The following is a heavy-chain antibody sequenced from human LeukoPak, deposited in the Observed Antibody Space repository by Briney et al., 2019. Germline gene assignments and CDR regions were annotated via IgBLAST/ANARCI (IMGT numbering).Heavy chain of an antibody. V-gene: IGHV4-34*01. CDR2: INHSGSA. J-gene: IGHJ3*02. D-gene: IGHD7-27*01. CDR1: GGSFSGYY. CDR3: ASIWGSLDAFDI. Sequence: SETLSLTCAVYGGSFSGYYWSWIRQPPGKGLEWIGEINHSGSANYNPSLKSRVTISVDTSKNQFSLKLSSVTAADTAVYYCASIWGSLDAFDIWGQGTMVTVSS.